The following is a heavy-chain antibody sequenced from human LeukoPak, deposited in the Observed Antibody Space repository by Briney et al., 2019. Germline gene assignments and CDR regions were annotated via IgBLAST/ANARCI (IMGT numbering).Heavy chain of an antibody. Sequence: GGSLRLSCVDSGFTFTNAWMSWVRQAPGKGLEWIGRIKSKTDGETTNYAEPVRGRFTISRDDSKSAVYLQMNSLKIEDTAVYYCTTDLGTYYHGSRRLIPIDYWGQGTLVTVSS. J-gene: IGHJ4*02. CDR1: GFTFTNAW. CDR3: TTDLGTYYHGSRRLIPIDY. V-gene: IGHV3-15*01. CDR2: IKSKTDGETT. D-gene: IGHD3-10*01.